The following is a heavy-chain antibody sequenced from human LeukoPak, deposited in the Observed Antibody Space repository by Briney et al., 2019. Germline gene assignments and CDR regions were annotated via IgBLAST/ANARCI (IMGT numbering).Heavy chain of an antibody. V-gene: IGHV4-34*01. CDR1: GGSFSGYY. CDR3: ARVPFRERWQQFGDL. J-gene: IGHJ2*01. Sequence: SETLSLTCAVYGGSFSGYYWSWIRQPPGKGLEWIGEINHSGSTNYNPSLKSRVTISVDTSKNQFSLKLSSVTAADTAVYYCARVPFRERWQQFGDLWGRGTLVTVSS. CDR2: INHSGST. D-gene: IGHD5-24*01.